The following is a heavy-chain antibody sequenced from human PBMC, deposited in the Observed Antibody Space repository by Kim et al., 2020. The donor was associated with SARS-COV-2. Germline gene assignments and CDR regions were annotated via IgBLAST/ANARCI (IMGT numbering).Heavy chain of an antibody. D-gene: IGHD2-8*02. V-gene: IGHV3-30*02. Sequence: YYADSVKGRITSSRDNAKNTLYLQMSSLRAEDTAVYYCAKDLSGLYWSPRRGQGTLVTVSS. J-gene: IGHJ4*02. CDR3: AKDLSGLYWSPR.